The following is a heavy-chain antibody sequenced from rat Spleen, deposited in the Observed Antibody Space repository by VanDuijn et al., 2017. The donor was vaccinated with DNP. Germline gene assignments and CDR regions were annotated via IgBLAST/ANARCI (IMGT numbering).Heavy chain of an antibody. Sequence: EVKLVESGGGLVQPGKSLKLSCLASGFIFSNHWMTWIRQAPGKGLEWVASITKTGDGSYYSDSVKGRFSISRDNTKSTLYLQVNSLRSDDTATYYCTSNPHIRTAAPFDYWGQGVMVTVSS. V-gene: IGHV5-31*01. CDR2: ITKTGDGS. D-gene: IGHD3-8*01. CDR3: TSNPHIRTAAPFDY. J-gene: IGHJ2*01. CDR1: GFIFSNHW.